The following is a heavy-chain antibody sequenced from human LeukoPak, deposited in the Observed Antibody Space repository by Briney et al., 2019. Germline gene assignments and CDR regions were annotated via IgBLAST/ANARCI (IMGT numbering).Heavy chain of an antibody. D-gene: IGHD3-10*01. CDR2: IYSGGST. CDR3: ASPRSGSYYFDY. J-gene: IGHJ4*02. CDR1: GFTFSNAW. V-gene: IGHV3-53*01. Sequence: PGGSLRLSCAASGFTFSNAWMSWVRQAPGKGLEWVSVIYSGGSTYYADSVKGRFTISRDNSKNTLYLQMNSLRAEDTAVYYCASPRSGSYYFDYWGQGTLVTVSS.